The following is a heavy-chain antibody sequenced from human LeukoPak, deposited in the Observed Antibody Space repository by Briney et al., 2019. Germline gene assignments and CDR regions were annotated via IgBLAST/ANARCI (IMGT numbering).Heavy chain of an antibody. J-gene: IGHJ4*02. CDR3: ARSLGAQLPPIH. CDR2: IYYSGST. Sequence: SEALSLTCTVSGDSISRYYWSWIRQPPGKGPEWIGYIYYSGSTSYNPSLKSRVTISIDTSKNQFPLRLTSVTAADTAVYYCARSLGAQLPPIHWGQGTLVTVSS. V-gene: IGHV4-59*01. CDR1: GDSISRYY. D-gene: IGHD2-2*01.